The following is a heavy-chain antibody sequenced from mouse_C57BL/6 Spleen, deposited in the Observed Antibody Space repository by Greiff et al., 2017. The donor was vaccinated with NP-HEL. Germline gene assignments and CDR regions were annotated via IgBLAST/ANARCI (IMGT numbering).Heavy chain of an antibody. CDR2: INPGSGGT. Sequence: QVQLQQSGAELVRPGTSVKVSCKASGYAFTNYLIEWVKQRPGQGLEWIGVINPGSGGTNYNEKFKGKATLTADKSSSTAYMQLSSLTSEDSAVYFCARWGTTRFDYWGQGTTLTVSS. CDR1: GYAFTNYL. CDR3: ARWGTTRFDY. D-gene: IGHD2-12*01. V-gene: IGHV1-54*01. J-gene: IGHJ2*01.